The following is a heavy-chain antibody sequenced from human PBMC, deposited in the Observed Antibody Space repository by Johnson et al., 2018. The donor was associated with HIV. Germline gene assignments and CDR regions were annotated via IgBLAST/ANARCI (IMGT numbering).Heavy chain of an antibody. CDR3: AIGRGEFPRHAFDI. Sequence: QVQLVESGGSVVRPGGSLRLSCAASGLTFSDYDMSWIRQAPGKGLEWVSYISSSGSTIYYADSVEGRFTISRDNAKNSLYLQMNSLRAEDTAVYYCAIGRGEFPRHAFDIWGQGTMVTVSS. D-gene: IGHD3-10*01. CDR1: GLTFSDYD. V-gene: IGHV3-11*04. CDR2: ISSSGSTI. J-gene: IGHJ3*02.